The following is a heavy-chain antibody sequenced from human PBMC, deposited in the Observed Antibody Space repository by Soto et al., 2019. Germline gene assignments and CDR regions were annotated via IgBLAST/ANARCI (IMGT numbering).Heavy chain of an antibody. CDR2: IYPVDSDT. CDR1: GYKFATDW. V-gene: IGHV5-51*01. J-gene: IGHJ6*02. CDR3: ARYWHSYSLNYYRGMDV. D-gene: IGHD5-18*01. Sequence: PGESLKISCKVSGYKFATDWIGWVRQMPGKGLEWMGIIYPVDSDTRYSPSFQGQVTISADKSISTAYLQWSSLKASDTAMYYCARYWHSYSLNYYRGMDVWGQGTTVTVSS.